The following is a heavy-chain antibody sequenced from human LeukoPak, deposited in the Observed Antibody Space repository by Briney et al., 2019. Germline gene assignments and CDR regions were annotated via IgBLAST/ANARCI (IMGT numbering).Heavy chain of an antibody. CDR1: GFTFSSYA. CDR2: MSGSGGST. D-gene: IGHD3-22*01. V-gene: IGHV3-23*01. Sequence: GGSLRLSCAPSGFTFSSYAMSWVRQAPGKGLDWVSTMSGSGGSTNYANSVKGRFTISRDNSKNTLYLQMNSLRAEDTAVYYCARRTGALYYYDTTGPYDYWGQGTLVTVSS. J-gene: IGHJ4*02. CDR3: ARRTGALYYYDTTGPYDY.